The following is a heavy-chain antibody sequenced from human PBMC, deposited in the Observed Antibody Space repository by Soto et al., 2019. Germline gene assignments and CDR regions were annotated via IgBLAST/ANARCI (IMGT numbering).Heavy chain of an antibody. CDR1: GFTFSSYA. V-gene: IGHV3-30-3*01. D-gene: IGHD5-18*01. Sequence: QVQLVESGGGVVQPGRSLRLSCAASGFTFSSYAMHWVRQAPGKGLEWVAVISYDGSNKYYADSVKGRFTISRDNSKNPLDLQKNRLRAEDTAVYYCARDPLWGTAMVLWYFDLWGRGTLVTVSS. CDR3: ARDPLWGTAMVLWYFDL. J-gene: IGHJ2*01. CDR2: ISYDGSNK.